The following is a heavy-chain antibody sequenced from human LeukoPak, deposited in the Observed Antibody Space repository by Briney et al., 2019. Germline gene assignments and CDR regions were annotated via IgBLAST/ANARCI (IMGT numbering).Heavy chain of an antibody. CDR3: ARGGLVRSPRGYFDF. V-gene: IGHV6-1*01. Sequence: SQTLSLTCAISGDSVSSNTGGWNWIRQSPSRGLEWLGRTYYRSKWYYDDAVSVKSRISINPDTSKNQFSLQLNSVTPDDTAVYYCARGGLVRSPRGYFDFWGQGTLVTVSS. CDR1: GDSVSSNTGG. J-gene: IGHJ4*02. D-gene: IGHD1-26*01. CDR2: TYYRSKWYY.